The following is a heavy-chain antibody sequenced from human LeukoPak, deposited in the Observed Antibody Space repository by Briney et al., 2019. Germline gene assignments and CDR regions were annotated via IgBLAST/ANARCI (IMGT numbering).Heavy chain of an antibody. Sequence: PGGSLRLSCAASGFTFSSYSMNWVRQAPGKGLEWVSSISSSSSYIYYADSVKGRFTISRDNAKNSLYLQMNSLRAEDTAVYYCAREIDCSSTSCYPSRRRWFDPWGQGTLVTVSS. V-gene: IGHV3-21*01. CDR2: ISSSSSYI. CDR1: GFTFSSYS. D-gene: IGHD2-2*01. CDR3: AREIDCSSTSCYPSRRRWFDP. J-gene: IGHJ5*02.